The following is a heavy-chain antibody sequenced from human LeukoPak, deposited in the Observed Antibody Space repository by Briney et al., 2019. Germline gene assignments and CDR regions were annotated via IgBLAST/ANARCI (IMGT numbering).Heavy chain of an antibody. J-gene: IGHJ3*02. Sequence: PGGSPRLSCAASGFTFSSYAMHWVRQAPGKGLGWVAVISYDGSNKYYADSVKGRFTISRDNSKNSLYLQMNSLRAEDTALYYCAKDRETSGSYVGFAFDIWGQGTMVTVSS. CDR1: GFTFSSYA. V-gene: IGHV3-30*04. CDR2: ISYDGSNK. CDR3: AKDRETSGSYVGFAFDI. D-gene: IGHD1-26*01.